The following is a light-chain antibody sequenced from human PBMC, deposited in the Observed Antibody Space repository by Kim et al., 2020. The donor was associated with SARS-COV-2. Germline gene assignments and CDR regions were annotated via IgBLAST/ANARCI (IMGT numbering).Light chain of an antibody. CDR2: GRN. CDR1: SLRRYY. CDR3: KSRDSSGKVV. J-gene: IGLJ2*01. Sequence: SSELTQDPAVSVAVGQTVKITCQGDSLRRYYASWYQQKPGQAPVLVIYGRNNRPSGIPERLSGSTSGNTASLIITGAQAEEEADYYCKSRDSSGKVVFGGGTQLTVL. V-gene: IGLV3-19*01.